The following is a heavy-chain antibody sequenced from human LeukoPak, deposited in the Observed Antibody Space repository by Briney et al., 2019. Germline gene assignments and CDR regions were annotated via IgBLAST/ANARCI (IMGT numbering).Heavy chain of an antibody. D-gene: IGHD3-10*01. CDR2: IYYSGST. J-gene: IGHJ6*02. Sequence: PSETLSLTCTVSGGSMSSYYWSWIRQPPGKGLEWIGYIYYSGSTNYNPSLKSRVTISVDTSKNQFSLKLSSVTAADTAVYYCARGRITMGSPVRGVGMDVWGQGTTVTVSS. CDR1: GGSMSSYY. V-gene: IGHV4-59*01. CDR3: ARGRITMGSPVRGVGMDV.